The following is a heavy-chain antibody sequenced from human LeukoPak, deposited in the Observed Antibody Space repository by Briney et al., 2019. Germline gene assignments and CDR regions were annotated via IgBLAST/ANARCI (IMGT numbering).Heavy chain of an antibody. CDR1: GFAFDDYA. D-gene: IGHD1-26*01. Sequence: PGGSLRLSCAASGFAFDDYAMHWVRQAPGKGLEWVSGLTWNSVGIGYADSVKGRFTISRDNAKNSLNLQMNNLRPEDTALYYGVKGQGGRGSHIPSQIHYWGQGTLVTVSS. V-gene: IGHV3-9*01. CDR2: LTWNSVGI. CDR3: VKGQGGRGSHIPSQIHY. J-gene: IGHJ4*02.